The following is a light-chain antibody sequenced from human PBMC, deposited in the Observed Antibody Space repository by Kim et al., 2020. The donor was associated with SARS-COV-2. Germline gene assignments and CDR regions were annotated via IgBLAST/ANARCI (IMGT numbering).Light chain of an antibody. Sequence: LSPGERATLSCRASQSVSSSYLAWYQQKPGQAPRLLIYGASSRATGIPDRFSGSGSGTDFTLTISRLEPEDFAVYYCQQYGSSPLTFGQGTKVDIK. V-gene: IGKV3-20*01. J-gene: IGKJ1*01. CDR2: GAS. CDR1: QSVSSSY. CDR3: QQYGSSPLT.